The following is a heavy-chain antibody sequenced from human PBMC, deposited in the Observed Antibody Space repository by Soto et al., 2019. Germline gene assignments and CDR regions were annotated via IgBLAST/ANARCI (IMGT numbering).Heavy chain of an antibody. Sequence: SVKVSCRASGRTFSIYAISWVRQAPGQGLEWMGEIIPIFGTANYAQKFKGRVTITADGSTSTAYMELSSLRSEDTAVYYSAAPNDSSGYEAFDIWGQGTMVTV. D-gene: IGHD3-22*01. V-gene: IGHV1-69*13. CDR1: GRTFSIYA. CDR3: AAPNDSSGYEAFDI. J-gene: IGHJ3*02. CDR2: IIPIFGTA.